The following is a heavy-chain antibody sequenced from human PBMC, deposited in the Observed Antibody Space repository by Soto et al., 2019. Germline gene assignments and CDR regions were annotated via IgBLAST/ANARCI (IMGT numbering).Heavy chain of an antibody. D-gene: IGHD3-3*01. CDR2: IHPNSGAT. J-gene: IGHJ4*02. V-gene: IGHV1-2*02. CDR1: GYTFTDYF. CDR3: ARGDYASDFWSNYDPGGLDD. Sequence: ASVKVSCKASGYTFTDYFIHWLRQAPGQGLEWLGWIHPNSGATKFAQTFQGRVTMTRDTSIGTAYMELSGLRFDDTAVFYCARGDYASDFWSNYDPGGLDDWGQGTPVTVSS.